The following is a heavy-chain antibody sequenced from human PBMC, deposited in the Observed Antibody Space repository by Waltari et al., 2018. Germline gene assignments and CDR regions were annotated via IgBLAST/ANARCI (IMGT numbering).Heavy chain of an antibody. J-gene: IGHJ6*03. CDR2: VYYTGTT. V-gene: IGHV4-59*01. CDR1: GGAISTYY. D-gene: IGHD6-13*01. CDR3: ARADSSTAYFYYYMDV. Sequence: QVELQESGPGLVKASETLSLTCTVSGGAISTYYWRWLRQPPGKGQAYIRYVYYTGTTNYNPALKNRITISLDTSKNQFSLKVNSVTAANTAGYYCARADSSTAYFYYYMDVWGTGTTVTVSS.